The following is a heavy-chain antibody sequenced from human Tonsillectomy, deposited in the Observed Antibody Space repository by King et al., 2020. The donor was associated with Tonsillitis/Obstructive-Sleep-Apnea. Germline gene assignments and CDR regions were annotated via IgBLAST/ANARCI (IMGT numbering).Heavy chain of an antibody. J-gene: IGHJ4*02. Sequence: VQLQQWGAGLLKPSETLSLTCAVYGGSFSGYYWSWVRQPPGKGLEWIGEINHSGSTNYNSPLKSRVTISVDTSKNQFSLKLSSVTAADTAVYYCARLPYDYGDYVFDYWGQGTLVTVSS. V-gene: IGHV4-34*01. CDR1: GGSFSGYY. CDR3: ARLPYDYGDYVFDY. CDR2: INHSGST. D-gene: IGHD4-17*01.